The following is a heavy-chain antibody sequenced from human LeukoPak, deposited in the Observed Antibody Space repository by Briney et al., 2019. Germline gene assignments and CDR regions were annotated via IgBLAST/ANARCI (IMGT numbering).Heavy chain of an antibody. CDR1: GGSISSYY. D-gene: IGHD2-21*02. Sequence: TLSLTCTVSGGSISSYYWSWIRQPPGKGLEWIALIYWDDDKRYSPSLKSRLTITKDTSKNQVVLTMTNMDPVDTATYYCAHSAYCGGDCYSLFDYWGQGTLVTVSS. CDR3: AHSAYCGGDCYSLFDY. J-gene: IGHJ4*02. CDR2: IYWDDDK. V-gene: IGHV2-5*08.